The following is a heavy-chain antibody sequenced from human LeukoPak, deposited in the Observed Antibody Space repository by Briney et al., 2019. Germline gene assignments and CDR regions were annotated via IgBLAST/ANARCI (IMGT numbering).Heavy chain of an antibody. V-gene: IGHV3-66*01. CDR2: IYSGGST. CDR1: GFTVSSNY. D-gene: IGHD3-22*01. J-gene: IGHJ4*02. CDR3: ARATYYYDSSGYSHYFDY. Sequence: PGGSLRLSCAASGFTVSSNYMSWVRQAPGRGLEWVSVIYSGGSTYYADSAKGRFTISRDNSKNTLYLQMNSLRAEDTAVYYCARATYYYDSSGYSHYFDYWGQGTLVTVSS.